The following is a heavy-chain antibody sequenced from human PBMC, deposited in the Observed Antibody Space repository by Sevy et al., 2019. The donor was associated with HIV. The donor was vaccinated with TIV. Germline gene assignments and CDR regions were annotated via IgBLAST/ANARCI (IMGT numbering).Heavy chain of an antibody. Sequence: SETLSLTCTVSGGSISSYYWSWIRQPAGKGLEWIARIYTSGSTNYNPSLKSRVTMSVDTSKNQFSLKLSSVTAADTAVYYCAREVVRDGYNDVFDYWGQGTLVTVSS. D-gene: IGHD5-12*01. CDR2: IYTSGST. CDR3: AREVVRDGYNDVFDY. V-gene: IGHV4-4*07. CDR1: GGSISSYY. J-gene: IGHJ4*02.